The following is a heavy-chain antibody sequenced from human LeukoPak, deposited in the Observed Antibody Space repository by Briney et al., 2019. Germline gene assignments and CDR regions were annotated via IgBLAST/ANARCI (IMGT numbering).Heavy chain of an antibody. V-gene: IGHV3-48*02. Sequence: TGGSLRLSCAASGFTFSSDTMNWVRQAPGKGLEWVSHIGTSSSTVYYADSVKGRFTISRDNAKNSLYLQMSGLRDEDTAVYYCAREMGTTSDSWGQGTLVTVSS. J-gene: IGHJ4*02. CDR3: AREMGTTSDS. CDR2: IGTSSSTV. D-gene: IGHD1-7*01. CDR1: GFTFSSDT.